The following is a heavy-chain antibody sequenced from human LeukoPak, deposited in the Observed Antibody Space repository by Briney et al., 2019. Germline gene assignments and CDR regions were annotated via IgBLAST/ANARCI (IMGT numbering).Heavy chain of an antibody. J-gene: IGHJ5*02. V-gene: IGHV4-61*08. D-gene: IGHD6-13*01. CDR2: IYYSGST. Sequence: SETLSLTCTVSGGSITSRDSYWSWIRQPPGKGLEWIGYIYYSGSTNYNPSLKSRVTISVDTSKNQFSLKLSSVTAADTAVYYCARHVESFQQPALWFDPWGQGTLVTVSS. CDR1: GGSITSRDSY. CDR3: ARHVESFQQPALWFDP.